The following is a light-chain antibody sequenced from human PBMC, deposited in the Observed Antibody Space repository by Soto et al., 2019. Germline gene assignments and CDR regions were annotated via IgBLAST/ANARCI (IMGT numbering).Light chain of an antibody. V-gene: IGKV1-5*03. Sequence: DIQMTQSPSTLPASVGDRVTITCRASQSISTWLAWYQQKPGKAPNLLIYKSSYLASGVPSRFSGGGSGTEFSLTIRRLQPDDFATYYCQQYSSYWTFGQGTKVEIK. CDR2: KSS. CDR3: QQYSSYWT. CDR1: QSISTW. J-gene: IGKJ1*01.